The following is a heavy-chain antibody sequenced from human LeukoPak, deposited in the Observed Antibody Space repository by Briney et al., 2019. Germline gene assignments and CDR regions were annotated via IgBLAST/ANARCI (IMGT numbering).Heavy chain of an antibody. CDR3: ARAQYDSSAYYYCVFDY. V-gene: IGHV5-51*01. J-gene: IGHJ4*02. CDR1: GYSFTSYW. D-gene: IGHD3-22*01. Sequence: GESLKISCKGSGYSFTSYWIGWVRQTPGKGLEWMGIIYPGDSDTRYSPSFQGQVTISADKSIRTAYLQWSSLKASDTAMYYCARAQYDSSAYYYCVFDYWGQGTLVTVSS. CDR2: IYPGDSDT.